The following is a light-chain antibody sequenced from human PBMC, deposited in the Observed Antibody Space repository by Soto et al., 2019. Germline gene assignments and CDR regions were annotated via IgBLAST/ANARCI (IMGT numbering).Light chain of an antibody. Sequence: QSALTQPASVSGSPGQSITISCTGTSSDVGGYNYVSWYQQHPGKAPKLMIYDVSNRPSGVSNCFSGSKSGNTASLTISGLQAEDEADYYCSSYTSSSTGGVFGGGTKLTVL. CDR3: SSYTSSSTGGV. V-gene: IGLV2-14*01. J-gene: IGLJ2*01. CDR1: SSDVGGYNY. CDR2: DVS.